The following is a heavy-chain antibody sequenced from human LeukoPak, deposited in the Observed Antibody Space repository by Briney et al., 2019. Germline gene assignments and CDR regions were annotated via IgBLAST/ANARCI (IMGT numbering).Heavy chain of an antibody. V-gene: IGHV1-2*02. Sequence: ASVKVSCKASGYTFTGYYMHWVRQAPGQGLEWMGWINPNSGGTNYAQKFQGRVTMTRDTSISTAYMELSRLRSDDTAVYYCARDGYSGSYWEFDYWGQGTLVTVSS. CDR2: INPNSGGT. CDR3: ARDGYSGSYWEFDY. J-gene: IGHJ4*02. CDR1: GYTFTGYY. D-gene: IGHD1-26*01.